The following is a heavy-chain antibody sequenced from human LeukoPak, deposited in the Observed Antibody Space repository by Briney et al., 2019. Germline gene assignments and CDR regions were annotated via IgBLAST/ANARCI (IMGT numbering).Heavy chain of an antibody. CDR3: AKGSDSSGCFDY. CDR2: ISSASSYT. V-gene: IGHV3-21*04. Sequence: GGSLRLSCAASGFTFSTYSMNWVRQAPGKGLEWVSSISSASSYTYYADSVKGRFTISRDNAKNSLYLQMNSLRAEDTAVYYCAKGSDSSGCFDYWGQGTLVTVSS. CDR1: GFTFSTYS. J-gene: IGHJ4*02. D-gene: IGHD6-19*01.